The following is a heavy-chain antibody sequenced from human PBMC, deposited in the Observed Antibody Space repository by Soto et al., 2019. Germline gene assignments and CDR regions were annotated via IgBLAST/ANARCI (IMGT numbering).Heavy chain of an antibody. CDR2: IYYSGST. CDR1: GGSISSSSYY. V-gene: IGHV4-39*01. J-gene: IGHJ6*03. CDR3: ARHASGYYYYYYMDV. Sequence: SETLSLTCTVSGGSISSSSYYWGWIRQPPGKGLEWIGSIYYSGSTYYNPSLKSRVTISVDTSKNQFSLKLSSVTAADTAVYYCARHASGYYYYYYMDVWGKGTTVTVSS. D-gene: IGHD1-26*01.